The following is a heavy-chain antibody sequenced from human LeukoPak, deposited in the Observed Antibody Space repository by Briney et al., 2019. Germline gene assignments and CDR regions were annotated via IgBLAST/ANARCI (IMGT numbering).Heavy chain of an antibody. CDR1: GGSISSYH. D-gene: IGHD4-23*01. CDR3: AGSREGFGGNSGIRRWFDP. CDR2: IYYTGGT. Sequence: TSETLSLTCTVSGGSISSYHWSWIRQPPGKGLEWIGLIYYTGGTNYNPSLKSRVTISVDTSKNQFSLKLTSITAADTAVYYCAGSREGFGGNSGIRRWFDPWGQGTLVTVSS. V-gene: IGHV4-59*01. J-gene: IGHJ5*02.